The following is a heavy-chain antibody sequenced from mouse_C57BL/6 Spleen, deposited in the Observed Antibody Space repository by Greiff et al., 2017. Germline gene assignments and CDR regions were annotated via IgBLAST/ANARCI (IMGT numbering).Heavy chain of an antibody. CDR1: GYTFTSSW. V-gene: IGHV1-64*01. J-gene: IGHJ2*01. D-gene: IGHD2-4*01. Sequence: QVQLQQSEAELVKPGASVKLSCKASGYTFTSSWLHWVKQRPGQGLEGIGMLHPNSGSTNYNEKFKSKATLTVDKSSSTAYMQLSSLTSEDSAVYYCARSTMIDYWGQGTTLTVSS. CDR3: ARSTMIDY. CDR2: LHPNSGST.